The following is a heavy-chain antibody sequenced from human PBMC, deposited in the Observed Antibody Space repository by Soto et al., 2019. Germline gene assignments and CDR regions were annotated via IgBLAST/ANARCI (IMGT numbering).Heavy chain of an antibody. CDR3: ARGKQLGYYGSGSYYKGWGCYYGMDV. V-gene: IGHV4-34*01. Sequence: SETLSLTCAVYGGSFSGYYWSWIRQPPGKGLEWIGEINHSGSTNYNPSLKSRVTISVDTSKNQFSLKLSSVTAADTAVYYCARGKQLGYYGSGSYYKGWGCYYGMDVWGQGTTVT. CDR1: GGSFSGYY. J-gene: IGHJ6*02. D-gene: IGHD3-10*01. CDR2: INHSGST.